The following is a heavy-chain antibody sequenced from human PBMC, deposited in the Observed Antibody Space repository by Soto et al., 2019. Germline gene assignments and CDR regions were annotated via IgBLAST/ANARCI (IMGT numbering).Heavy chain of an antibody. Sequence: ASVEVSCKASGCTFTSYGISWGRQGPGQGLEWMGWISAYNGNTNYAQKLQGRVTMTTNTSTSTAYMELRSLRSEDTAVYYCARGYCSGGSCYRRNAFDIWGQGTMVTVSS. CDR2: ISAYNGNT. CDR3: ARGYCSGGSCYRRNAFDI. D-gene: IGHD2-15*01. J-gene: IGHJ3*02. CDR1: GCTFTSYG. V-gene: IGHV1-18*01.